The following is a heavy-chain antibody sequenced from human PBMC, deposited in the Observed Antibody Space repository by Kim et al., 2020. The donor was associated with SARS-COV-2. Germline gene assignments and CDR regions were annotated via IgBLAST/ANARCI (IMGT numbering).Heavy chain of an antibody. D-gene: IGHD3-16*02. V-gene: IGHV4-34*01. J-gene: IGHJ4*02. CDR3: ARGYDYIWGSYRRTYYFDY. Sequence: KSRVTISVDTSKNQFSPKLSSVTAADTAVYYCARGYDYIWGSYRRTYYFDYWGQGTLVTVSS.